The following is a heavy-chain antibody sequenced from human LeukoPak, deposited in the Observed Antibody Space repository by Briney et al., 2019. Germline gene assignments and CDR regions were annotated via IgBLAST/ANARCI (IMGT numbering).Heavy chain of an antibody. V-gene: IGHV3-21*01. CDR2: ISSSSSYI. CDR1: GFTFSSYA. J-gene: IGHJ4*02. D-gene: IGHD3-10*01. Sequence: PGGSLRLSCAASGFTFSSYAMNWVRQAPGKGLEWVSSISSSSSYIYYADSVKGRFTISRDNAKNSLYLQMNSLRAEDTAVYYCAREWFGELLDGYWGQGTLVTVSS. CDR3: AREWFGELLDGY.